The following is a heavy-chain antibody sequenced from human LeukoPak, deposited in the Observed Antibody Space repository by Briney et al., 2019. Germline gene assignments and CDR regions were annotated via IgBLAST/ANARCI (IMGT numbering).Heavy chain of an antibody. CDR3: ARVDRCGSYCFVPNYYFDS. CDR2: INPNSGDT. V-gene: IGHV1-2*02. CDR1: GYTFTAYF. J-gene: IGHJ4*02. D-gene: IGHD2-21*01. Sequence: ASVKVSCKASGYTFTAYFVHWVRQAPGQGLEWMGWINPNSGDTDSAQKFQGRVSMTRDTSIGTAYMELSRLKSDDTAVYYCARVDRCGSYCFVPNYYFDSWGQGTLVTVSS.